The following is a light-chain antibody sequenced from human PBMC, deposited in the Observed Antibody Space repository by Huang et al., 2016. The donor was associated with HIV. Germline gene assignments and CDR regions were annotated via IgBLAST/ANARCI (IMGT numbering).Light chain of an antibody. J-gene: IGKJ4*01. CDR1: QSLAHRDGTTY. V-gene: IGKV2-30*02. CDR3: LQGTHWPLT. CDR2: KVS. Sequence: DVVMTQSPLSLPVTPGQPASISCRSSQSLAHRDGTTYLSWYHQRPGQSPRRRIYKVSNRDSGVPDRFSGGGSGTDFTPQISRVEAEDIGVYYCLQGTHWPLTFGGGTKVEIK.